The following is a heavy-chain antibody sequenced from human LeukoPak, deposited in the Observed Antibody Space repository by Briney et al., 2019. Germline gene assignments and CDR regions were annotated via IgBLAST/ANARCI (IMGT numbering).Heavy chain of an antibody. J-gene: IGHJ5*02. V-gene: IGHV3-48*04. CDR2: ISSSSSTI. Sequence: GGSLRLSCAASGFTFSSYSMNWVRQAPGKGLEWVSYISSSSSTIYYADSVKGRFTISRDNAKNSLYLQMNSLRAEDTAVYYCARGSREKLSSVFWFDPWGQGTLVTVSS. CDR3: ARGSREKLSSVFWFDP. D-gene: IGHD5/OR15-5a*01. CDR1: GFTFSSYS.